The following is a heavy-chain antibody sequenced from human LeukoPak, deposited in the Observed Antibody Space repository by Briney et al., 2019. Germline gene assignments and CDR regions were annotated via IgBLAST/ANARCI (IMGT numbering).Heavy chain of an antibody. D-gene: IGHD5-12*01. CDR2: IKSKTDGGTT. V-gene: IGHV3-15*01. Sequence: GGSLRLSCAASGFTFSNAWMSWVRQAPGKGLEWVGRIKSKTDGGTTDYAAPVKGRFTISRDDSKNTLYLQMNSLKTEDTAVYYCTTEETDIVAYYFDYWGQGTLVTVSS. J-gene: IGHJ4*02. CDR3: TTEETDIVAYYFDY. CDR1: GFTFSNAW.